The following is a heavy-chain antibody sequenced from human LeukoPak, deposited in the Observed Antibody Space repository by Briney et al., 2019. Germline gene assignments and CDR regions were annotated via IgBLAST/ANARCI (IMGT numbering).Heavy chain of an antibody. CDR1: GDSISSGSYY. J-gene: IGHJ3*02. CDR3: ARTLLPAVKGAFDI. V-gene: IGHV4-61*02. CDR2: INTGGTT. D-gene: IGHD3-22*01. Sequence: PPETLSLTCTVSGDSISSGSYYWRWIRQPAGKGLEYIGRINTGGTTNYNPSLRSRVTISVDTSKNQFSLNLGSVSAADTAVYYCARTLLPAVKGAFDIWGQGTMVTVSS.